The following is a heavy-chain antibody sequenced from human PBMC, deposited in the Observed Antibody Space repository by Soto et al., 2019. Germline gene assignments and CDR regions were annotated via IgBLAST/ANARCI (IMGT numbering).Heavy chain of an antibody. CDR1: VDSVGNTYYY. CDR3: AREGCSGGRCYSGYKLGIDY. Sequence: PSETLSVTGDVSVDSVGNTYYYWRWVLQPPGKAMEWIGYKFYSGSTNYNPSLKSRVTISADTSKNQFSLNLRYVTAADTAVYYCAREGCSGGRCYSGYKLGIDYWGQGSLVTVSS. V-gene: IGHV4-61*01. CDR2: KFYSGST. J-gene: IGHJ4*02. D-gene: IGHD2-15*01.